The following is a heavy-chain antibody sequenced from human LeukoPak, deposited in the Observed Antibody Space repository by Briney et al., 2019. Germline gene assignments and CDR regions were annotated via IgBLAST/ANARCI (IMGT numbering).Heavy chain of an antibody. CDR3: ARAGERGYNGYDDAFDI. J-gene: IGHJ3*02. CDR1: GGSFSGYY. CDR2: IYYSGST. D-gene: IGHD5-12*01. V-gene: IGHV4-34*01. Sequence: PSETLSLTCAVSGGSFSGYYWTWIRQPPGKGLEWIGNIYYSGSTYYSPSLTSRLTISVDTSKNQFSLKLSSVTAADTAIYYCARAGERGYNGYDDAFDIWGQGTMVTVSS.